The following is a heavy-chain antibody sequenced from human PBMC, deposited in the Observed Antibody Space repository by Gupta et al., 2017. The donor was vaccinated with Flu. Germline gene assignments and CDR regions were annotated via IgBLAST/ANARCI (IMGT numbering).Heavy chain of an antibody. CDR3: AKELGVMNEVFEI. CDR1: FDDHD. CDR2: ISWDSGRI. Sequence: FDDHDMHWVRQAPGKGLEWVSGISWDSGRIEGADAVKGRFNISRDNTKNFLELQMNSGGAEDTALYYCAKELGVMNEVFEIWGQGTMVNVSS. J-gene: IGHJ3*02. D-gene: IGHD3-16*01. V-gene: IGHV3-9*01.